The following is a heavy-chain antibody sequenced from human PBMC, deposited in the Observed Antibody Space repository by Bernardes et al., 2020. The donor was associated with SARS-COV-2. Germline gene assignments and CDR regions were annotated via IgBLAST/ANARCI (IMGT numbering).Heavy chain of an antibody. CDR3: AKWSRDGDSISGTTSGWYVDV. Sequence: GGSLRLSCAASGFTFSSYSMNWVRQAPGKGLEWVSYISSSSSTIYYADSVKGRFTISRDNAKNSLYLQMNSLRDEDTAVYYCAKWSRDGDSISGTTSGWYVDVWGRGTLVTVSS. CDR2: ISSSSSTI. D-gene: IGHD1-7*01. J-gene: IGHJ2*01. CDR1: GFTFSSYS. V-gene: IGHV3-48*02.